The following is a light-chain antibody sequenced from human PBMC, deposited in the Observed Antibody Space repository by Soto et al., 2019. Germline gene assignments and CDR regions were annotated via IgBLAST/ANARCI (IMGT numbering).Light chain of an antibody. V-gene: IGLV2-14*01. Sequence: ALTQPASGSGSPGQSITISCTGTSSDVGGYNYVSWYQQHPGKAPKLMIYEVSNRPSGVSNRFSGSKSGNTASLTISGLQAEDEADYYCSSYTSSSTLNVFGTGTKVTVL. CDR3: SSYTSSSTLNV. CDR2: EVS. J-gene: IGLJ1*01. CDR1: SSDVGGYNY.